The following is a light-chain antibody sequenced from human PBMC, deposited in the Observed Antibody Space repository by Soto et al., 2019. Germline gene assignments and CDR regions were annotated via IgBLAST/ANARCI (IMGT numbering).Light chain of an antibody. Sequence: DTQLTQSPSFLSASVGDRVTITCRASQGISSYLAWYQQKPGKAPKLLIYVASTLQSGVPSRFSGSGSGTEFTLTISSLQPEDFATYYCQQFGSYPLTFVGGTEVEIK. J-gene: IGKJ4*01. V-gene: IGKV1-9*01. CDR2: VAS. CDR3: QQFGSYPLT. CDR1: QGISSY.